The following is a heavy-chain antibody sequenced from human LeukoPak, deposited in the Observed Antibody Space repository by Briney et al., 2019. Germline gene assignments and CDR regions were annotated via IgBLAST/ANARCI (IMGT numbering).Heavy chain of an antibody. CDR1: GFTFSSYS. V-gene: IGHV3-21*01. J-gene: IGHJ5*02. CDR3: ARDYPSLFDP. Sequence: GGSLRLPCAASGFTFSSYSMNWVRQAPGKGLEWVSSISSSSSYIYYADSLKGRFTISRDNAKNSLYLQMNSLRAEDTAVYYCARDYPSLFDPWGQGTLVTVSS. D-gene: IGHD3-16*02. CDR2: ISSSSSYI.